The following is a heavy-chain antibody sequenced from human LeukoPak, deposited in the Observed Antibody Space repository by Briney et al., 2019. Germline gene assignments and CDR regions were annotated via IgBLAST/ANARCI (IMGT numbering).Heavy chain of an antibody. J-gene: IGHJ4*02. CDR3: ARDVRDYYDSSGYYNAWNY. CDR2: ISAYNGNT. CDR1: GYTFTSYG. Sequence: ASVKVSCKASGYTFTSYGISWVRQAPGQGLEWMGWISAYNGNTNYAQKLQGRVTMTTDTSTSTAYMELRSLRSDGTAVYYCARDVRDYYDSSGYYNAWNYWGQRTLVTVSS. D-gene: IGHD3-22*01. V-gene: IGHV1-18*01.